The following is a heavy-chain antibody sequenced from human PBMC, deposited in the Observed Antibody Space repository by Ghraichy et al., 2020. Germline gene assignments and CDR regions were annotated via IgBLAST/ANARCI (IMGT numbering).Heavy chain of an antibody. Sequence: WGSLRLSCAASGFAFNSYAMTWVRQAPGKGLQWVSGIGVSDDDTYYADSVKGRFTISRDYSQHTVSLQMNSLRAEDTALYYCAKMLGPYKYGQADYWGQGVLVTVSS. CDR3: AKMLGPYKYGQADY. CDR2: IGVSDDDT. J-gene: IGHJ4*02. V-gene: IGHV3-23*01. CDR1: GFAFNSYA. D-gene: IGHD5-18*01.